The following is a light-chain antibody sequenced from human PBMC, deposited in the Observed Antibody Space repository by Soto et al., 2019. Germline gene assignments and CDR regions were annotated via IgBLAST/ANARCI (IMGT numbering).Light chain of an antibody. CDR1: QAINNY. CDR3: QKFNAVPT. Sequence: DIQMTQSPSSLSASVGDRVTITCRASQAINNYLAWYQQKPGQVPTLLISAASTLQSGVPSRFSGSGSGTDFYLSNSSLQPEDVATYYCQKFNAVPTFGGGTKVEI. V-gene: IGKV1-27*01. CDR2: AAS. J-gene: IGKJ4*01.